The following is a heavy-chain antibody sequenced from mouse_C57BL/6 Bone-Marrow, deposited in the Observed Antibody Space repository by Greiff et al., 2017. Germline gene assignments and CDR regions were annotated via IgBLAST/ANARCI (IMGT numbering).Heavy chain of an antibody. CDR3: TRGDWAWFAY. CDR1: GYTFTDYE. D-gene: IGHD4-1*01. V-gene: IGHV1-15*01. CDR2: IDPETGGT. J-gene: IGHJ3*01. Sequence: VQLQQSGAELVRPGASVTLSCKASGYTFTDYEMHWVKQTPVHGLEWIGAIDPETGGTAYNQKFTGKAILTADKSSSTAYMELRSLTSEDSAVYYWTRGDWAWFAYWGQGTLVTVSA.